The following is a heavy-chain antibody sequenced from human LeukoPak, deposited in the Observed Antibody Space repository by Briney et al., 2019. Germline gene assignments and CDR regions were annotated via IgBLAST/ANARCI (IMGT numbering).Heavy chain of an antibody. D-gene: IGHD3-10*01. CDR2: INAGNGNT. J-gene: IGHJ4*02. V-gene: IGHV1-3*01. CDR3: ARDFMLLMVRGVITDY. Sequence: ASVKVSCKASGYTFTSYAMHWVRQAPGQRLEWMGWINAGNGNTKYSQKFQGRVTITRDTSASTAYMELSSLRSEDTAVYYCARDFMLLMVRGVITDYWGQGTLVTVSS. CDR1: GYTFTSYA.